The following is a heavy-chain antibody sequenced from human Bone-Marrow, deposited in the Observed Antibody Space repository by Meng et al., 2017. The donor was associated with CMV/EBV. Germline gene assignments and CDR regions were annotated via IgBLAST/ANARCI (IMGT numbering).Heavy chain of an antibody. J-gene: IGHJ4*02. CDR2: IYYSGST. CDR3: ARFGRHYYDSSGFVFDY. CDR1: GGSISSYY. D-gene: IGHD3-22*01. V-gene: IGHV4-59*01. Sequence: SETLSLTCTVSGGSISSYYWSWIRQPPGKGLEWIGYIYYSGSTNYNPSLKSRVTISVDTSKNQFSLKLSSVTAADTAVYYCARFGRHYYDSSGFVFDYWGQGPRVTGSS.